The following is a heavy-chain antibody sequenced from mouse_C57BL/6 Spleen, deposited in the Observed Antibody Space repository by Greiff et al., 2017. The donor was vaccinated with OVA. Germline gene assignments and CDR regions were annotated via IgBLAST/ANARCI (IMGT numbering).Heavy chain of an antibody. CDR1: GYTFTSYR. CDR2: IDPSDSYT. J-gene: IGHJ2*01. Sequence: QVQLQQPGAELVMPGASVKLSCKASGYTFTSYRMHWVKQRPGQGLEWIGEIDPSDSYTNYNQKFKGKSTLTVDKSSSTAYMQLSSLTSEDSAVYYCARGHSSGYVDFDYWGQGTTLTVSS. V-gene: IGHV1-69*01. CDR3: ARGHSSGYVDFDY. D-gene: IGHD3-2*02.